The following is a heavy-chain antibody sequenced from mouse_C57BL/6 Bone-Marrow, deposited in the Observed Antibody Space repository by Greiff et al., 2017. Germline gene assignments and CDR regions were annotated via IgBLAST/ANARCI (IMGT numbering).Heavy chain of an antibody. J-gene: IGHJ1*03. CDR3: ASPNYYGSSPRWYFDV. Sequence: EVQGVESGGDLVKPGGSLKLSCAASGFTFSSYGMSWVRQTPYKRLEWVATISSGGSYTYYPDSVKGRFTISRDNAKNTLYLQMSSLKSEDTAMYYCASPNYYGSSPRWYFDVWGTGTTVTVSS. V-gene: IGHV5-6*01. D-gene: IGHD1-1*01. CDR1: GFTFSSYG. CDR2: ISSGGSYT.